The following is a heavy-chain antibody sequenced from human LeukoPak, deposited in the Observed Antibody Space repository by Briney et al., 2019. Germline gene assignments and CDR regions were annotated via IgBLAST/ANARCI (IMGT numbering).Heavy chain of an antibody. D-gene: IGHD3-22*01. J-gene: IGHJ2*01. CDR3: AKPSLYYYDTSGYYRYWYFDL. V-gene: IGHV3-30*02. Sequence: AGGSLRLSCAASGFTFSSYGMHWVRQAPGKGLEWVAFIRYDGSNKYYVDSVKGRFTISRDNSKNTLYLQMNSLRAEDTAVYYYAKPSLYYYDTSGYYRYWYFDLWGRGTLVTVSS. CDR1: GFTFSSYG. CDR2: IRYDGSNK.